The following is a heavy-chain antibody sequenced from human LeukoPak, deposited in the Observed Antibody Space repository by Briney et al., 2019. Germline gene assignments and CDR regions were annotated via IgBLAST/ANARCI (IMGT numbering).Heavy chain of an antibody. J-gene: IGHJ4*02. CDR3: ARDILDGDSSDWVY. CDR1: GFTFSSYA. Sequence: GRSLRLSCAASGFTFSSYAMHWVRQAPGKGLEWVAVISYDGSNKYYADSVKGRFTISRDNSKNTLYLQMNSLRAEDTAVYYCARDILDGDSSDWVYWGQGTLVTVSS. V-gene: IGHV3-30-3*01. CDR2: ISYDGSNK. D-gene: IGHD3-22*01.